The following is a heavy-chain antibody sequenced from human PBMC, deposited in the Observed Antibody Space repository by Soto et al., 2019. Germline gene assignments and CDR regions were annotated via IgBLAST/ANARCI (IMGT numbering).Heavy chain of an antibody. CDR3: ASDRIYCSSTSCRTYSYYYGMDI. CDR1: GGTFSSYA. CDR2: VIPIFGTA. V-gene: IGHV1-69*06. Sequence: QVQLVQSGAEVKKPGSSVKVSCKASGGTFSSYAISWVRQAPGQGLEWMGGVIPIFGTANYAQKFQGSVSITADKSTSTAFMERSSLRPEVTAVYYCASDRIYCSSTSCRTYSYYYGMDIWCQGTTVTVSS. J-gene: IGHJ6*02. D-gene: IGHD2-2*01.